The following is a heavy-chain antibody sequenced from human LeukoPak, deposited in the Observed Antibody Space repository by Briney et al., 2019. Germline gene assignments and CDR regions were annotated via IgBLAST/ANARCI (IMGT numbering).Heavy chain of an antibody. CDR2: ISSGGST. CDR1: GFTFSSYA. J-gene: IGHJ4*02. D-gene: IGHD1-1*01. CDR3: AMNWNCDY. Sequence: AGESLRLSCSASGFTFSSYAMLWVRQAPGKGLECVSAISSGGSTHYADSVKGRFTISRDDSEDTLYLQMSSLRAEDTAVYYCAMNWNCDYWGQGTLVTVSS. V-gene: IGHV3-64D*09.